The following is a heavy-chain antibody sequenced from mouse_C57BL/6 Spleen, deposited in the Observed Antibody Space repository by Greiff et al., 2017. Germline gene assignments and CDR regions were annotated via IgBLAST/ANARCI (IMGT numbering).Heavy chain of an antibody. CDR1: GYTFTSYW. Sequence: QVQLQQPGAELVKPGASVKLSCKASGYTFTSYWMQWVKQRPGQGLEWIGEIDPSDSYTNYNQKFKGKATLTVDTSSSTAYMQLSSLTSEDSAVYYCARSRITTVVEGRDYWGQGTSVTVSS. CDR3: ARSRITTVVEGRDY. J-gene: IGHJ4*01. D-gene: IGHD1-1*01. CDR2: IDPSDSYT. V-gene: IGHV1-50*01.